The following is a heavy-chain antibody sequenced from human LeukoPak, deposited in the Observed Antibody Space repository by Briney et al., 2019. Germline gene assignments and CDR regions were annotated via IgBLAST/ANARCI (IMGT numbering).Heavy chain of an antibody. D-gene: IGHD4-23*01. J-gene: IGHJ4*02. CDR2: INQDGSEK. CDR1: GFTFTTYW. Sequence: GGSLRLSCAASGFTFTTYWMSWVRQAPGKGLEWVANINQDGSEKYFVDSVKGRFIVSRDNAKKSLYLEMNSLRAEDTAVYYCVTPDYWGQGTLVTVSS. CDR3: VTPDY. V-gene: IGHV3-7*01.